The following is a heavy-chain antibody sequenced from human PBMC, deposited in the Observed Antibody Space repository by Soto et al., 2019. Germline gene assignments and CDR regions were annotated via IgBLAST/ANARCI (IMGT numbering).Heavy chain of an antibody. Sequence: GGSLRLSCAASGFTFSSYSMNWVRQAPGKGLEWVSYISSSSSTIYYADSVKGRFTISRDNSKNTLYLQMNSLRAEDTAVYYCANTLLAAGNRGGMDVWGQGTTVTVSS. CDR3: ANTLLAAGNRGGMDV. D-gene: IGHD6-13*01. CDR1: GFTFSSYS. V-gene: IGHV3-48*01. CDR2: ISSSSSTI. J-gene: IGHJ6*02.